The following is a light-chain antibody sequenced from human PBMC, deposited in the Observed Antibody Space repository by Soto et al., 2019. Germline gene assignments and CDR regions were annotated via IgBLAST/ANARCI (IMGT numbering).Light chain of an antibody. CDR3: QQFTRYSGT. CDR2: NAS. Sequence: DIQMTQSPSTLSASVGDRVTITCRASQSIGDYLAWYQQKPGTAPKLLIYNASTLQSGVPSRFSGSASGTEFTLTISSLQPDDFASYYCQQFTRYSGTFGQGTKVEFK. V-gene: IGKV1-5*03. J-gene: IGKJ1*01. CDR1: QSIGDY.